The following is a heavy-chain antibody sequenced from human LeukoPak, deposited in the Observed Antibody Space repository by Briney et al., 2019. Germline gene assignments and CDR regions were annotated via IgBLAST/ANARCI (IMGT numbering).Heavy chain of an antibody. CDR2: FDPEDGET. V-gene: IGHV1-24*01. D-gene: IGHD3-22*01. J-gene: IGHJ4*02. Sequence: GASVKVSCKVSGYTLTELSMHWVRPAPGKGLEWMGGFDPEDGETIYAQKFQGRVTMTEDTSTDTAYMELSSLRSEDTAVYYCATLKGQYYDPYYFDYWGQGTLVTVSS. CDR1: GYTLTELS. CDR3: ATLKGQYYDPYYFDY.